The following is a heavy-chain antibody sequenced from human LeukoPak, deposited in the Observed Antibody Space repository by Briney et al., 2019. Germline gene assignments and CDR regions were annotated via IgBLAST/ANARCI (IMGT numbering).Heavy chain of an antibody. CDR2: INWNGGST. Sequence: GGSLRLSCAASGFTFDDYGMSWVRQAPGKGLEWVSGINWNGGSTAYADSVKGRFTISRDNSKNTLYLQLNSLRGDATAVYHCARNSGWYGVLWGQGTLVTVSS. V-gene: IGHV3-20*01. D-gene: IGHD6-19*01. CDR3: ARNSGWYGVL. J-gene: IGHJ4*02. CDR1: GFTFDDYG.